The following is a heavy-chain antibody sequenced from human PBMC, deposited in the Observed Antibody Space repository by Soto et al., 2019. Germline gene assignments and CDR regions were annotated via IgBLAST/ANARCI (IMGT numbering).Heavy chain of an antibody. J-gene: IGHJ4*02. V-gene: IGHV3-73*01. D-gene: IGHD3-3*01. CDR3: SRGVSPDYYDY. CDR1: GFIFSGSA. CDR2: ILSKAGNYAT. Sequence: EVQLVESGGGLVQPGGSLKLSCAASGFIFSGSAVHWVRQASGKGLEWVGRILSKAGNYATAYPASMKGRFTISRDDSENTAFLQMNSLKTEDTAVYYCSRGVSPDYYDYWGQGTLCAVSA.